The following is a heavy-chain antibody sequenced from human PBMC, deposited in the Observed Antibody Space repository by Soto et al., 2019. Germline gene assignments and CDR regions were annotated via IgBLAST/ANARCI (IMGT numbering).Heavy chain of an antibody. Sequence: EVQLVESGGGLVQPGVSLRLSCAASGFTVGSNYMNWVRQAPGKGLEWVSVIYSGGSTYYEDSVKGRFTISRDNSKNTLYLQMSSLRAEDTAVYYCARSWAVAGSYDYWGQGTLVTLSS. CDR2: IYSGGST. J-gene: IGHJ4*02. CDR1: GFTVGSNY. V-gene: IGHV3-66*01. D-gene: IGHD6-19*01. CDR3: ARSWAVAGSYDY.